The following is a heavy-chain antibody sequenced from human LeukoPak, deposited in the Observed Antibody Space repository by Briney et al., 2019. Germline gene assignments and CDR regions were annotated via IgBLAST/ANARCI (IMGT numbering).Heavy chain of an antibody. CDR3: ARDLDGSSWFAPFVY. J-gene: IGHJ4*02. CDR1: GFTVSSNY. V-gene: IGHV3-66*02. D-gene: IGHD6-13*01. CDR2: IYSGGST. Sequence: GGSLRLSCAASGFTVSSNYMSWVRQAPGKGLEWVSVIYSGGSTYYADSVKGRFTISRDNSKNTLYLQMNSLRAEDMAVYYCARDLDGSSWFAPFVYWGQGTLVTVSS.